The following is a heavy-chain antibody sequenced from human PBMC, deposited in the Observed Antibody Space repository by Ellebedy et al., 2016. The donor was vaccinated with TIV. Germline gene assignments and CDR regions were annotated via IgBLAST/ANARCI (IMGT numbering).Heavy chain of an antibody. V-gene: IGHV4-30-4*01. CDR1: GGSISIGDYY. J-gene: IGHJ5*02. CDR3: ARVKAFTSGWSGSNWFDP. CDR2: IFYSGNT. Sequence: SETLSLTXSVSGGSISIGDYYWSWIRQPPGKGLEWIGYIFYSGNTFYNPSLKSRVTISVDRSKNQFSLQLRSVTAADTAVYYCARVKAFTSGWSGSNWFDPWGQGTLVTVSS. D-gene: IGHD6-19*01.